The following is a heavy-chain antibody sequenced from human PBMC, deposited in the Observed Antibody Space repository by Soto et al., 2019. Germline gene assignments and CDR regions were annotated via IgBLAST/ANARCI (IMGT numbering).Heavy chain of an antibody. Sequence: QVQLQESGPGLVKPSETLSLTCNVSGVSIKSYYWSWIRHPPGKGLQWIGYIHYSGNTNYNPPLKSRVPMHLDASHNQLSLRLNSVTAADPAVYYCARPAMVTNNWFFDLWGRGTLVTVSS. J-gene: IGHJ2*01. CDR1: GVSIKSYY. CDR3: ARPAMVTNNWFFDL. CDR2: IHYSGNT. V-gene: IGHV4-59*08. D-gene: IGHD5-18*01.